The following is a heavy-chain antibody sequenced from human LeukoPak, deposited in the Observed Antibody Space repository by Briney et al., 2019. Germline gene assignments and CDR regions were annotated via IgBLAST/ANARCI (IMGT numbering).Heavy chain of an antibody. Sequence: GGSLRLSCAASGFTFSSYAMSWVRQAPGKGLEWVSTISGSGDSTYYADSVKGRFTISRDKSKNTLYLQMNSLRAEDTAVYYCAKLYCSSTSCSYDYWGQGTLVTVSS. V-gene: IGHV3-23*01. D-gene: IGHD2-2*01. CDR1: GFTFSSYA. J-gene: IGHJ4*02. CDR2: ISGSGDST. CDR3: AKLYCSSTSCSYDY.